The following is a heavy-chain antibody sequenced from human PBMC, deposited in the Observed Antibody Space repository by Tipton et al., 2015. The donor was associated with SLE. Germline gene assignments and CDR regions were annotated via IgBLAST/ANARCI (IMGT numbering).Heavy chain of an antibody. D-gene: IGHD3/OR15-3a*01. CDR3: ARAPGLDRDYYYYYYMDV. J-gene: IGHJ6*03. CDR2: INHSGGT. CDR1: GGSFSGYY. V-gene: IGHV4-34*01. Sequence: TLSLTCAVYGGSFSGYYWSWIRQPPGKGLEWIGEINHSGGTNHNPSLKSRVTISVDTSKNQFSLKLSSVTAADTAVYYCARAPGLDRDYYYYYYMDVWGKGTTVTVSS.